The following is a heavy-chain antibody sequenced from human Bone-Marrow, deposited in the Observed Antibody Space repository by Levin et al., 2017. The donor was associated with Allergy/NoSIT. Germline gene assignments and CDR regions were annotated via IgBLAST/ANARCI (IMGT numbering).Heavy chain of an antibody. J-gene: IGHJ4*02. D-gene: IGHD3-10*01. CDR1: GFTFSSYS. Sequence: PGGSLRLSCAASGFTFSSYSMNWVRQAPGKGLEWVSSISSSSSSIYYADSAKGRFTISRDNAKNSLYLQMNSLRAEDTAVYYCARGGSRTDWGQGTLVTVSS. CDR3: ARGGSRTD. CDR2: ISSSSSSI. V-gene: IGHV3-21*01.